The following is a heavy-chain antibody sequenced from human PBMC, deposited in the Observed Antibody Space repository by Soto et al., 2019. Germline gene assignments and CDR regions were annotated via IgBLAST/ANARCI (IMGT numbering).Heavy chain of an antibody. CDR2: ISANGGST. CDR1: GFTFNDNP. CDR3: VKGAGWLQDVDY. D-gene: IGHD5-12*01. V-gene: IGHV3-64D*08. J-gene: IGHJ4*02. Sequence: EVQLVESGGDLVQPGGSRRLSCSASGFTFNDNPMYWVRQPPWTGLEYVSLISANGGSTHYADSMKGRFSISRDNSENTLYLQMSSLGGEATAVYYCVKGAGWLQDVDYWGQGTLVTVSS.